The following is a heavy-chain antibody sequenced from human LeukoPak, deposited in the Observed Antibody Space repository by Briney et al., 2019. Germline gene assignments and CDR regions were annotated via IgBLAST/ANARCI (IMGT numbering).Heavy chain of an antibody. CDR1: GFTFSSYA. J-gene: IGHJ6*02. Sequence: PGGSLRLSCAASGFTFSSYALTWVRQAPGKGLGWVSAISGGGGSAYYADSVKGRFTISRDSSMNTLYLQMSSLTAGDTAVYYCAKAVGATRGYYYSGMGVWGQGTTVTVSS. D-gene: IGHD1-26*01. CDR3: AKAVGATRGYYYSGMGV. V-gene: IGHV3-23*01. CDR2: ISGGGGSA.